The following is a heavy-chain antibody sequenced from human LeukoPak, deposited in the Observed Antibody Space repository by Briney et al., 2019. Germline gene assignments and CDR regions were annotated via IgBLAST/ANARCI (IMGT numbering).Heavy chain of an antibody. D-gene: IGHD6-19*01. CDR2: IRSKAYGGTT. CDR3: TREGVADNAFVI. V-gene: IGHV3-49*04. CDR1: GFTFGDYA. Sequence: GGSLRLSCTASGFTFGDYAMSWVRQAPGKGLEWVGFIRSKAYGGTTEYAASAKGRFTISRDDSKGIAYLQMNSLKTEDTAVYYCTREGVADNAFVIWGQGTMVTVSS. J-gene: IGHJ3*02.